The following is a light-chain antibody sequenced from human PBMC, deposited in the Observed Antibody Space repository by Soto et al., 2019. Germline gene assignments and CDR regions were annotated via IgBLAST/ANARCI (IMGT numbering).Light chain of an antibody. CDR3: QTWGTGIHV. V-gene: IGLV4-69*01. J-gene: IGLJ1*01. Sequence: QLVLTQSPSASASLGASVKFTCTLSSGHSSYAIAWHQQQPEKGPRYLMKLNSDGSHSKGDGIPDRFSGSSSGAERYLTISSLQSEDEADYYCQTWGTGIHVFGTVTKLTVL. CDR2: LNSDGSH. CDR1: SGHSSYA.